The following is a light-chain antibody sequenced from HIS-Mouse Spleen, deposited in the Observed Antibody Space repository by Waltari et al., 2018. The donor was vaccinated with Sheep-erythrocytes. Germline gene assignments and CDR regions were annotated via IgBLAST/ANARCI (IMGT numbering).Light chain of an antibody. V-gene: IGLV1-44*01. CDR1: SSNIGSNT. CDR3: AAWDDSLNGPV. Sequence: QSVLTQPPSASGTPGQRVTISCSGSSSNIGSNTVYWYQQLPGTAPNLLIYSNNQRPAWVPDRFSGSKSGTSASLAISGLQSEDEADYYCAAWDDSLNGPVFGGGTKLTVL. CDR2: SNN. J-gene: IGLJ3*02.